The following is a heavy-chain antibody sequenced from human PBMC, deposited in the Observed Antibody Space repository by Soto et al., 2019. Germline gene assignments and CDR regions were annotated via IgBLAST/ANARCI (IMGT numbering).Heavy chain of an antibody. D-gene: IGHD3-3*01. CDR1: EFSISTFW. V-gene: IGHV3-74*01. CDR3: ARGYDFWSGYYRPHSMDL. CDR2: INGDETIT. Sequence: VGSLRLSCAASEFSISTFWMHWVRQAPGKGLVWVSRINGDETITEYADFVKGRFTVSRDNAKNTVDLQMNSLRAEDTALYYCARGYDFWSGYYRPHSMDLWGQGTAVTVSS. J-gene: IGHJ6*02.